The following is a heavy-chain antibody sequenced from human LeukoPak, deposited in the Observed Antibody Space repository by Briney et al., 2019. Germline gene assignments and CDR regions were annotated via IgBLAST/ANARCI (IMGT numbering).Heavy chain of an antibody. V-gene: IGHV3-30-3*01. Sequence: GGSLRLSCAASGFTFSSYAMHWVRQAPGKGLEWVAVTSYDGSNKYYADSVKGRFTISRDNSKNTLYLQMNSLRAEDTAVYYCARVRIQLYWYFDLWGRGTLVTVSS. CDR2: TSYDGSNK. D-gene: IGHD5-18*01. CDR1: GFTFSSYA. CDR3: ARVRIQLYWYFDL. J-gene: IGHJ2*01.